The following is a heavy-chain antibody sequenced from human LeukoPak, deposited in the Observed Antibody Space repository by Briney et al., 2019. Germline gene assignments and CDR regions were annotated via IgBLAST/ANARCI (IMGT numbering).Heavy chain of an antibody. CDR3: ARRYMVRGVIEY. V-gene: IGHV4-34*01. CDR1: GGSVSGYY. Sequence: SETLSLTCAVYGGSVSGYYSSWIRQPPGRGLEWIGEINHSGSTNYNPSLKSRVTISVDTSKNQFSLKLSSVTAADTAVYYCARRYMVRGVIEYWGQGTLVTVSS. CDR2: INHSGST. J-gene: IGHJ4*02. D-gene: IGHD3-10*01.